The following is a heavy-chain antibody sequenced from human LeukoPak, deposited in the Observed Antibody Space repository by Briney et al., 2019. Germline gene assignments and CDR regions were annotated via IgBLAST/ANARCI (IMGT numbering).Heavy chain of an antibody. CDR2: IYYTGST. V-gene: IGHV4-59*01. D-gene: IGHD2-2*01. Sequence: TTETLSLTCAVSGGSISSYYWSWIRQSPGKGLEWIGYIYYTGSTNYNPSLKSRVTISVDTSKNQFSLKLSSVTAADTAVYYCARGYCSSAICYEVDVWGKGTTVTVSS. CDR3: ARGYCSSAICYEVDV. J-gene: IGHJ6*04. CDR1: GGSISSYY.